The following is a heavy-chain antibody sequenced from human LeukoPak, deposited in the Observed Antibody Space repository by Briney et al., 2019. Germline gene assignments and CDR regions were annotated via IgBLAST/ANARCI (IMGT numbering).Heavy chain of an antibody. D-gene: IGHD5-24*01. Sequence: SETLSLTCTVSGGSISSGSYYWSWIRQPAGKGLEWIGRIYTSGSTNYNPSLKSRVTISVDTSKNQFSLKLSSVTAADTAVYYCAKAERWLQSHDAFDIWGQGTMVTVSS. CDR3: AKAERWLQSHDAFDI. J-gene: IGHJ3*02. CDR1: GGSISSGSYY. V-gene: IGHV4-61*02. CDR2: IYTSGST.